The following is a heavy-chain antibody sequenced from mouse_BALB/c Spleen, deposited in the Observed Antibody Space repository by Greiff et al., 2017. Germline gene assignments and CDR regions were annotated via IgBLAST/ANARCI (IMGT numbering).Heavy chain of an antibody. D-gene: IGHD2-14*01. CDR1: GFTFSSYG. CDR2: INSNGGST. V-gene: IGHV5-6-3*01. Sequence: EVHLVESGGGLVQPGGSLKLSCAASGFTFSSYGMSWVRQTPDKRLELVATINSNGGSTYYPDSVKGRFTISRDNAKNTLYLQMSSLKSEDTAMYYCARGGRYDVPWYFDVWGAGTTVTVSS. CDR3: ARGGRYDVPWYFDV. J-gene: IGHJ1*01.